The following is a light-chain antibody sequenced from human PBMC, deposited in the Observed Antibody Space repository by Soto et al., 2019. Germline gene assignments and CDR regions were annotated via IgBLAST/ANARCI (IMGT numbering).Light chain of an antibody. CDR1: NSNIGTNT. V-gene: IGLV1-44*01. J-gene: IGLJ1*01. CDR3: AAWDDSLGAYV. Sequence: QSALTQPPSASATPGQRVTISCSGSNSNIGTNTVNWYQQLPGTAPRLLIYTNNQRPSGVPQRFSGSKTGTSASLAIGGLQSEDGVDYYCAAWDDSLGAYVFGTGTKVTAL. CDR2: TNN.